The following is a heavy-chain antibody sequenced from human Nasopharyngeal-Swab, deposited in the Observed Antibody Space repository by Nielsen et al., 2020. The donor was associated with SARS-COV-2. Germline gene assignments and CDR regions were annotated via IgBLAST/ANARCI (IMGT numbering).Heavy chain of an antibody. CDR1: GYSFVNHW. J-gene: IGHJ5*02. CDR2: VYPGISEV. Sequence: GESLKISCMASGYSFVNHWIGWVRQKPGKGLEWMGMVYPGISEVAYSPPFQGQVTISADKSINTAYLQWRSLRASDTALYFCARRAARDGYNYEVDPWGQGTLVTVSS. D-gene: IGHD5-24*01. CDR3: ARRAARDGYNYEVDP. V-gene: IGHV5-51*01.